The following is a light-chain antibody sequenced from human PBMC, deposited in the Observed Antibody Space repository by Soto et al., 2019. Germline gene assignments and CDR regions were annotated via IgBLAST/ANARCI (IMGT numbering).Light chain of an antibody. Sequence: DIQMTQSPSTLSASVVDRVTITCRASQSISSWLAWYQQKPGKAPKLLIYKASTLESGVPSRFRGSGSGTEFTLTINCLQPEDFATDYCQQYKSWYTFGQGTKVEIK. CDR2: KAS. CDR1: QSISSW. J-gene: IGKJ2*01. V-gene: IGKV1-5*03. CDR3: QQYKSWYT.